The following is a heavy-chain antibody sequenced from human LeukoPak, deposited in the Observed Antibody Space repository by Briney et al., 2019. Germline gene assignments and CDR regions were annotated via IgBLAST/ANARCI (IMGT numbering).Heavy chain of an antibody. Sequence: GGSLRLSCAASRFTFSSYAMSWVRQAPGKGLEWVSTITGSGGSTYYADSVKGRFTISRDNSKNTLYLQMNSLRAEDTAVYYCAKGARSGPYDYYAMDVWGQGTTVTVSS. CDR1: RFTFSSYA. CDR2: ITGSGGST. V-gene: IGHV3-23*01. J-gene: IGHJ6*02. CDR3: AKGARSGPYDYYAMDV. D-gene: IGHD6-19*01.